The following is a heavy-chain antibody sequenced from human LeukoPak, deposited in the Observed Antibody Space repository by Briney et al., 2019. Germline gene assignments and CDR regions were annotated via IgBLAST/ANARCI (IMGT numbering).Heavy chain of an antibody. D-gene: IGHD3-10*01. V-gene: IGHV3-21*01. CDR3: ARGALTMLRGVTPPDY. J-gene: IGHJ4*02. Sequence: GGPLRLYCTASGFTFSRYNMNWVPQAPGKGLEWVGSISASTSDIQHADSVKGRFTIHRDNARISLYLQMISLRAEDTAVYFCARGALTMLRGVTPPDYWGQGTLVTVSS. CDR2: ISASTSDI. CDR1: GFTFSRYN.